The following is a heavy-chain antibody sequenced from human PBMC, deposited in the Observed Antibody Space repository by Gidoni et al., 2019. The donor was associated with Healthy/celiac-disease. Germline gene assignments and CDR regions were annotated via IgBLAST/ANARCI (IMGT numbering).Heavy chain of an antibody. Sequence: QVQLQESGPGLVKPSETLSLTCTVSGGSISSYYWSWIRQPPGKGLEWIGYIYYSGSTNYNPSLKSRVTISEDTSKNQFSLKLSSVTAADTAVYYCARHMVDYYDSSGYYLPFNFDYWGQGTLVTVSS. CDR1: GGSISSYY. J-gene: IGHJ4*02. V-gene: IGHV4-59*08. D-gene: IGHD3-22*01. CDR2: IYYSGST. CDR3: ARHMVDYYDSSGYYLPFNFDY.